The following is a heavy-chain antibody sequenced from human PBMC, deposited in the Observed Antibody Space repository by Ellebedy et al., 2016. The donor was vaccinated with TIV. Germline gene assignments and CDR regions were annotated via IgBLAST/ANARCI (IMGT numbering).Heavy chain of an antibody. CDR3: MATGWGPRLRHFDY. J-gene: IGHJ4*02. CDR2: VSSSSTDM. CDR1: GFTFTNAW. Sequence: PGGSLRLSCAASGFTFTNAWMNWVRQAPGKGLEWVSSVSSSSTDMYYADSVKGRFTISRDNAKNSLYLEMTSLRAEDTAMYYCMATGWGPRLRHFDYWGQGSLVTVSS. D-gene: IGHD5-24*01. V-gene: IGHV3-21*01.